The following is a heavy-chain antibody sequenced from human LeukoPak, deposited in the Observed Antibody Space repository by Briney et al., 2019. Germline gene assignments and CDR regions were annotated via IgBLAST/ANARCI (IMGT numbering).Heavy chain of an antibody. Sequence: PSETLSLTCTVSGGSISSGDYYWSWIRQPPGKGLEWIGYIYYSGSTYYNPSLKSRVTISVDTSKNQFPLKLSSVTAADTAVYYCARSYYDILTGPNWFDPWGQGTLVTVSS. D-gene: IGHD3-9*01. CDR1: GGSISSGDYY. J-gene: IGHJ5*02. CDR2: IYYSGST. CDR3: ARSYYDILTGPNWFDP. V-gene: IGHV4-30-4*01.